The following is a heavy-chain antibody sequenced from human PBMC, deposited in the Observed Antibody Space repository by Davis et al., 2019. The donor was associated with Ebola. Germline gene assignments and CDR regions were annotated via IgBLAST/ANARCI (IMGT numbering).Heavy chain of an antibody. CDR1: GGSISSYY. J-gene: IGHJ3*02. Sequence: MPGGSLRLSCIVSGGSISSYYWSWIRQPPGKGLEWIGYIYHSGSTNYNPSLKSRVTISVDKSKNQFSLKLSSVTAADTAVYYCAREVALDAFDIWGQGTMVTVSS. CDR3: AREVALDAFDI. D-gene: IGHD5-12*01. CDR2: IYHSGST. V-gene: IGHV4-59*12.